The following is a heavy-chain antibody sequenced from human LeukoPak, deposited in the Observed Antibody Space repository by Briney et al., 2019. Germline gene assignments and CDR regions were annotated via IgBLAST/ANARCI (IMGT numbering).Heavy chain of an antibody. V-gene: IGHV3-23*01. CDR3: AKPTGSYWYFTL. Sequence: GGSLRLSCTASGLTLTNFAMTWVRQAPGKGPEWVSSISASGGSTYYADSVKGRFTFSRDNYKNTLYLQMYSLTAEDTALYYCAKPTGSYWYFTLWGRGTLVTVSS. D-gene: IGHD4-17*01. J-gene: IGHJ2*01. CDR2: ISASGGST. CDR1: GLTLTNFA.